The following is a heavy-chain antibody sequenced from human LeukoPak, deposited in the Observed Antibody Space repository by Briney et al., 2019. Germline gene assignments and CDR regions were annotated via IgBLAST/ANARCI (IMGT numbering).Heavy chain of an antibody. Sequence: GGSLRLSCAASGFTFNSYWMSWVRQAPGKGLEWVANIKQDGSEKYYVDSVKGRFTISRDNAKNSLYLQMNSLRAEDTAVYYCAAGLTYAFDIWGQGTMVTVSS. CDR1: GFTFNSYW. CDR3: AAGLTYAFDI. V-gene: IGHV3-7*01. D-gene: IGHD4/OR15-4a*01. J-gene: IGHJ3*02. CDR2: IKQDGSEK.